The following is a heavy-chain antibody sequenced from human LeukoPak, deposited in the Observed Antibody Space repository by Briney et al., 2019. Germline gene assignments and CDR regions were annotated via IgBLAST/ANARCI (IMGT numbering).Heavy chain of an antibody. CDR1: GFTFSSYT. D-gene: IGHD6-19*01. J-gene: IGHJ4*02. CDR2: IYSGGST. CDR3: ARSIAVAGTFDY. V-gene: IGHV3-66*01. Sequence: GGSLRLSCAASGFTFSSYTMNWVRQAPGKGLEWVSVIYSGGSTYYADSVKGRFTISRDNSKNTLYLQMNSLRAEDTAVYYCARSIAVAGTFDYWGQGTLVTVSS.